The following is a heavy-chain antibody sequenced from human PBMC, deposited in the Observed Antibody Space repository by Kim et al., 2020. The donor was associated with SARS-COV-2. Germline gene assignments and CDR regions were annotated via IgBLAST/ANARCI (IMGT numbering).Heavy chain of an antibody. J-gene: IGHJ3*02. V-gene: IGHV4-39*07. CDR3: ARSSSWSWDAFDI. Sequence: SETLSLTCTVSGGSIRSSSYYWGWIRQSPGKGLEWIGSIYYSGTTYFAPSLKSRVTISIDTSKNQFSLNLSSVTAADTAVYYCARSSSWSWDAFDIWGQG. CDR2: IYYSGTT. CDR1: GGSIRSSSYY. D-gene: IGHD6-13*01.